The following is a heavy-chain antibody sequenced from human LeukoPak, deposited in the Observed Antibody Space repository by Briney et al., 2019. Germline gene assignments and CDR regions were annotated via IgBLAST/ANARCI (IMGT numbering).Heavy chain of an antibody. D-gene: IGHD2-8*02. CDR2: IYYSGST. CDR1: GGSLSSSSYY. Sequence: SETLSLTCTVSGGSLSSSSYYWGWIRQPPGKGLEWIGSIYYSGSTYYNPSLKSRVTISVDTSKNQFSLKLSSVTAADTAVYYCARSLGYCTGATCYSFDSWGQGTLVTVSS. V-gene: IGHV4-39*07. J-gene: IGHJ4*02. CDR3: ARSLGYCTGATCYSFDS.